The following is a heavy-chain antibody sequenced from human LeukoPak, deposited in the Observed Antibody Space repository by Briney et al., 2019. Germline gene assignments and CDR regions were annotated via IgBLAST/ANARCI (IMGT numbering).Heavy chain of an antibody. CDR3: ARGLNLYTIFHYMDV. CDR2: INHSGST. D-gene: IGHD3-9*01. Sequence: PSETLSLTCAVYGGSFSGYYWSWIRQPPGKGLEWIGEINHSGSTNYNPSLKSRVTISVDTSKNQFSLKLSSVTAADTAVYYCARGLNLYTIFHYMDVWGKGTTVTVSS. J-gene: IGHJ6*03. V-gene: IGHV4-34*01. CDR1: GGSFSGYY.